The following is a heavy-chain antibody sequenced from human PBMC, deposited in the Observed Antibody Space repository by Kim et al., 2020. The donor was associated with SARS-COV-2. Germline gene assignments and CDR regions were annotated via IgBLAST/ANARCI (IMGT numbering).Heavy chain of an antibody. Sequence: SETLSLTCTVSGGSISSGGYYWSWIRQHPGKGLEWIGYIYYSGSTYYNPSLKSRVTISVDTSKNQFSLKLSSVTAADTAVYYCARFMVRGVIGDYWGQGTLVTVSS. V-gene: IGHV4-31*03. D-gene: IGHD3-10*01. CDR2: IYYSGST. CDR1: GGSISSGGYY. CDR3: ARFMVRGVIGDY. J-gene: IGHJ4*02.